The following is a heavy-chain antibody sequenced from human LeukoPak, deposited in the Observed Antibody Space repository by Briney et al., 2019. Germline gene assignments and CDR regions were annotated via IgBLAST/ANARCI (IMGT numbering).Heavy chain of an antibody. V-gene: IGHV4-31*03. CDR3: ARGRLGFDRYFDL. J-gene: IGHJ2*01. CDR2: IYYSGST. Sequence: PSETLSLTCTVSGGSISSGGYYWSWIRQHPGKGLEWIGYIYYSGSTYYNPSLKSRVTISVDTSKNQFSLKLSSVTAADTAVYYCARGRLGFDRYFDLWGRGTLVTVSS. D-gene: IGHD3-10*01. CDR1: GGSISSGGYY.